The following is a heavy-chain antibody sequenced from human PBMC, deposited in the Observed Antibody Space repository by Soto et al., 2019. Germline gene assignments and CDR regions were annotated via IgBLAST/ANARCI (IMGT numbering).Heavy chain of an antibody. CDR1: GFPVSSNY. V-gene: IGHV3-53*01. CDR2: IYSGGST. CDR3: ARSGFGELLSYYYGMDV. Sequence: GSLRLSCAASGFPVSSNYISWVRPAQGKGLEWVSVIYSGGSTYYADSVKGRFTISRDNSKNTMYLQMNSLRAEDTAVYYCARSGFGELLSYYYGMDVWGQGTTVTVSS. J-gene: IGHJ6*02. D-gene: IGHD3-10*01.